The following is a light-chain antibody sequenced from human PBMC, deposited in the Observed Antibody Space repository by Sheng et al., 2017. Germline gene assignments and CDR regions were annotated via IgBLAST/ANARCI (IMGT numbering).Light chain of an antibody. CDR3: QQCYTTLT. CDR1: QNLLYSLNNKNC. CDR2: WAS. J-gene: IGKJ3*01. Sequence: DIVMTQSPDSLAVSLGERATINCKSSQNLLYSLNNKNCLAWYQQKPRQPPKLLIYWASTRESGVPDRFSGSGSGTDFTLTISSLQAEDVAVYYCQQCYTTLTFGPGTKSGYQT. V-gene: IGKV4-1*01.